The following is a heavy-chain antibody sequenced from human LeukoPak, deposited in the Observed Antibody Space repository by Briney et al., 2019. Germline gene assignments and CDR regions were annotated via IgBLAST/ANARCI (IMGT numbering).Heavy chain of an antibody. CDR2: IDPSDSYT. J-gene: IGHJ4*02. Sequence: GESLKICCKGSGYSFTSYWISWVRQMPGKGLEWMGRIDPSDSYTNYSPSFQGHVTISADKSISTAYLQWSSLKASDTAMYYCARQAGYSSSWVDYWGQGTLVTVSS. CDR1: GYSFTSYW. CDR3: ARQAGYSSSWVDY. V-gene: IGHV5-10-1*01. D-gene: IGHD6-13*01.